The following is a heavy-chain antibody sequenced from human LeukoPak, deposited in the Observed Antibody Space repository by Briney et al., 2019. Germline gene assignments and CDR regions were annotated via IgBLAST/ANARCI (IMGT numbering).Heavy chain of an antibody. CDR2: IYRSGST. D-gene: IGHD2/OR15-2a*01. Sequence: AEPLSLTCTVSGDSISSYYWKWLREPGAGKGLEWIGHIYRSGSTNYILSLKSRVTMSVDTSNNQFSLKLSSVTAADTDMYYCARGNEVLSVAPKLAYYMDVWGKGTTVAVSS. CDR1: GDSISSYY. CDR3: ARGNEVLSVAPKLAYYMDV. V-gene: IGHV4-4*07. J-gene: IGHJ6*03.